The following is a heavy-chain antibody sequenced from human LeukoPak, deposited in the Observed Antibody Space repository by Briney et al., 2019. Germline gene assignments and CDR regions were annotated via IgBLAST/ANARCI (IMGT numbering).Heavy chain of an antibody. V-gene: IGHV4-30-2*01. Sequence: SETLSLTCTVSGGSISSGDYYWSWIRQPPGKGLEWIGYIYHSGSTYYNPSLKSRVTISVDRSKNQFSLKLSSVTAADTAVYYCARGLNYDILTGYFTPRPVYYFDYWGQGTLVTVSS. J-gene: IGHJ4*02. CDR2: IYHSGST. CDR3: ARGLNYDILTGYFTPRPVYYFDY. CDR1: GGSISSGDYY. D-gene: IGHD3-9*01.